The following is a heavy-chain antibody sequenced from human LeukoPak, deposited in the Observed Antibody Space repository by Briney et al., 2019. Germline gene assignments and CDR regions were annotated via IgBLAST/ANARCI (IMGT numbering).Heavy chain of an antibody. CDR1: GGSIRSSSYY. V-gene: IGHV4-39*01. Sequence: SETLSPTCTVSGGSIRSSSYYWGWIRQLPGKGLEWIGSIYYSGSTYYNPSLKSRVTISVDTSKNQFSLKLRSVTAADTAVYYCARRPNAVTTWSHWFFDLWGRGTLVTVSS. D-gene: IGHD4-17*01. CDR3: ARRPNAVTTWSHWFFDL. J-gene: IGHJ2*01. CDR2: IYYSGST.